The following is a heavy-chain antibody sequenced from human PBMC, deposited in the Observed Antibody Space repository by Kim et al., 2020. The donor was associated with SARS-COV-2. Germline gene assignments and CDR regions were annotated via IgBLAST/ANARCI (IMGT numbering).Heavy chain of an antibody. J-gene: IGHJ6*02. CDR2: ISSSSSYT. D-gene: IGHD3-10*01. CDR1: GFTFSDYY. V-gene: IGHV3-11*05. CDR3: AKVSRGYGSGIKPDVVYYYGMDV. Sequence: GGSLRLSCAASGFTFSDYYMSWIRQAPGKGLEWVSYISSSSSYTNYADSVKGRFTISRDNAKNSLYLQMNSLRAEDTAVYYCAKVSRGYGSGIKPDVVYYYGMDVWGQGTTVTVSS.